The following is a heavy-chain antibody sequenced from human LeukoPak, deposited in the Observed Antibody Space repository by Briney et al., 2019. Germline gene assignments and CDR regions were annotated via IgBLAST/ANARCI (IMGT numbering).Heavy chain of an antibody. Sequence: PGGSLRLSCAASGFTFTDYYMSWIRQAPGKGLEWVSYISSSGSTIYYADSVKGRFTISRDNAKNSLYLQMNSLRAEDTAVYYCARERYSGYEQSFDYWGQGTLVTVSS. CDR3: ARERYSGYEQSFDY. V-gene: IGHV3-11*04. J-gene: IGHJ4*02. D-gene: IGHD5-12*01. CDR2: ISSSGSTI. CDR1: GFTFTDYY.